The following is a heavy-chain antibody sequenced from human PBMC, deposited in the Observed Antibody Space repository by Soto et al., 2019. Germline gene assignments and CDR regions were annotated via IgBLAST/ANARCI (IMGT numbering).Heavy chain of an antibody. CDR3: ANEANDGAFDI. V-gene: IGHV3-9*01. J-gene: IGHJ3*02. CDR2: ISWNSGSI. CDR1: GFTFDDYA. Sequence: GGSLRLSCAASGFTFDDYAMHWVRQAPGKGLEWVSGISWNSGSIGYADSVKGRFTISRDNAKNSLYLQMNSLRAEDTALYYCANEANDGAFDIWGQGTMVTVSS. D-gene: IGHD3-16*01.